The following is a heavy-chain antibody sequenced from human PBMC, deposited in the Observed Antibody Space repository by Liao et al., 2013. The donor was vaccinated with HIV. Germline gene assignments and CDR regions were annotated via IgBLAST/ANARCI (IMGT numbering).Heavy chain of an antibody. CDR2: IYTTGDT. V-gene: IGHV4-4*07. D-gene: IGHD1-26*01. J-gene: IGHJ6*03. Sequence: QLQLQESGSGLVKPSQTLSLTCAVSGGSISTYYWSWIRQPAGKGLEWIGRIYTTGDTNYNPSLKSRVTMSVDTSKNHFSLKLSSVTAADTAVYYCARSQGGSYFSSYSYFHMDVWGKGTTVTVSS. CDR1: GGSISTYY. CDR3: ARSQGGSYFSSYSYFHMDV.